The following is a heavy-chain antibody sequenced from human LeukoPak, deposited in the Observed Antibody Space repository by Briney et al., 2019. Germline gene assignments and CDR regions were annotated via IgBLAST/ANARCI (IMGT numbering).Heavy chain of an antibody. V-gene: IGHV4-59*01. Sequence: SETLSLTCTVSGGSISCYYWSWIRQPPGKGLEWIGYIYYSGSTNYNPSLKSRVTISVDTSKNQFSLKLSSVTAADTAVYYCARVGLRYFDWPETVWFDPWGQGTLVTVSS. D-gene: IGHD3-9*01. J-gene: IGHJ5*02. CDR3: ARVGLRYFDWPETVWFDP. CDR2: IYYSGST. CDR1: GGSISCYY.